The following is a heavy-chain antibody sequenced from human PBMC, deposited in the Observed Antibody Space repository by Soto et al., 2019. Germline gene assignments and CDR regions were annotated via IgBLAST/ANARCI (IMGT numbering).Heavy chain of an antibody. D-gene: IGHD3-22*01. J-gene: IGHJ4*02. V-gene: IGHV4-61*01. CDR1: GGSVSSVSYS. CDR2: IYYSGST. CDR3: AREVVYASSGYPFDY. Sequence: SETLSLTCTVSGGSVSSVSYSWSWIRQPPGKGLEWIGYIYYSGSTNYNPSLKSRVTISVDTSKNQFSLKLSSVTAADTAVYYCAREVVYASSGYPFDYWGQGTLVTVS.